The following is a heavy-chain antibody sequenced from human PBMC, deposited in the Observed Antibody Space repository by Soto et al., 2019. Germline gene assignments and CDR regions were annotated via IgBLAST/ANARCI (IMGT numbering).Heavy chain of an antibody. J-gene: IGHJ4*02. D-gene: IGHD6-19*01. CDR2: ISSSSSYI. CDR3: ARDLDSSGWYGGFDY. CDR1: GFTFSSYS. V-gene: IGHV3-21*01. Sequence: GGSLRLSCAASGFTFSSYSMNWVRQAPGKGLEWVSSISSSSSYIYYADSVKDRFTISRDNAKNSLYLQMNSLRAEDTAVYYCARDLDSSGWYGGFDYWGQGTLVTVSS.